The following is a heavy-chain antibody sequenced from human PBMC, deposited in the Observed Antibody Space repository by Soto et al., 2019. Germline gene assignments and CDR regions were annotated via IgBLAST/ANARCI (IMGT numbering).Heavy chain of an antibody. CDR1: GGTFSSYA. V-gene: IGHV1-69*13. D-gene: IGHD6-19*01. CDR2: IIPIFGTA. CDR3: AITVAGGYYFDY. Sequence: SVKVSCKASGGTFSSYAISWVRQAPGQGLEWMGGIIPIFGTANYAQKFQGRVTITADESTSTAYMELSSLRSEDTAVYYCAITVAGGYYFDYWGQGTLVTVSS. J-gene: IGHJ4*02.